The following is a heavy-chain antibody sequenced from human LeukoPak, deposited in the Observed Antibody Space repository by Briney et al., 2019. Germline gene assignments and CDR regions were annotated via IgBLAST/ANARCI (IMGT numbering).Heavy chain of an antibody. D-gene: IGHD5-24*01. Sequence: GGSLRLSCTASEFTISNNYMSWVRQAPGKGLEWVSVIYSGGSTYYADSVKGRFTISRDNSKNTLYLQMNSLRAEDTAVYYCARDIRWLQSDDAFDIWGQGTMVTVSS. CDR1: EFTISNNY. J-gene: IGHJ3*02. V-gene: IGHV3-53*01. CDR3: ARDIRWLQSDDAFDI. CDR2: IYSGGST.